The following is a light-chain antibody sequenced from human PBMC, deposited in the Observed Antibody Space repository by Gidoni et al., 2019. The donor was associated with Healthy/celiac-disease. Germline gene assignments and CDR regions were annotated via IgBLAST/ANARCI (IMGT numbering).Light chain of an antibody. CDR3: QQRSNWPRT. J-gene: IGKJ1*01. Sequence: IVLTQSPATLSLSPGERATLSCRASQSVSSYLAWYQQKPGQAPRLLIYDASNSPTGIPARFSGSGSGTDFTLTISSLEPEDFAVYYCQQRSNWPRTFGQGTKVEIK. V-gene: IGKV3-11*01. CDR1: QSVSSY. CDR2: DAS.